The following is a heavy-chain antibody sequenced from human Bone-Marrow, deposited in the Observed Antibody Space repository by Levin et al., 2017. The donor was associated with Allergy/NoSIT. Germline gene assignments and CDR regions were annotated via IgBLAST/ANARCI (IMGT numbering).Heavy chain of an antibody. CDR2: IYYSGST. J-gene: IGHJ4*02. V-gene: IGHV4-39*07. Sequence: SETLSLTCTVSGGSISSSSYYWGWIRQPPGKGLEWIGSIYYSGSTYYNPSLKSRVTISVDTSKNQFSLKLSSVTAADTAVYYCARDGMVATLFDYWGQGTLVTVSS. D-gene: IGHD5-12*01. CDR3: ARDGMVATLFDY. CDR1: GGSISSSSYY.